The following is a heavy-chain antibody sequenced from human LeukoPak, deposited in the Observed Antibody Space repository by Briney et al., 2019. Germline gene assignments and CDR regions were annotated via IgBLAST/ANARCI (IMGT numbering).Heavy chain of an antibody. CDR1: GDSISSSSYY. Sequence: SETLSLTCTVSGDSISSSSYYWGWIRQPPGKGLAWIVSFYYSGSSYYHPPLRSRVTMSVDTSKKQFSLKLSSVTAADTAVYYCASSIVPSARGNYFDYWGQGTLVTVSS. CDR3: ASSIVPSARGNYFDY. CDR2: FYYSGSS. V-gene: IGHV4-39*07. D-gene: IGHD2-2*01. J-gene: IGHJ4*02.